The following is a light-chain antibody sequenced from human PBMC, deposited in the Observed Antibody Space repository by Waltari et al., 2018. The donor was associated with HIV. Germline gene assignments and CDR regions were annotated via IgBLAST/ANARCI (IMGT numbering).Light chain of an antibody. CDR1: QSITNF. CDR2: TAS. V-gene: IGKV1-39*01. CDR3: QQYDDYRT. J-gene: IGKJ1*01. Sequence: DIQMTQSPSSLSASVGDRVTITCRASQSITNFLNWYQQKPGKAPNLLIYTASSLQSGVPSRFSGSGSGTDFTLTISSLQPDDFATYYCQQYDDYRTFGPGTKVEI.